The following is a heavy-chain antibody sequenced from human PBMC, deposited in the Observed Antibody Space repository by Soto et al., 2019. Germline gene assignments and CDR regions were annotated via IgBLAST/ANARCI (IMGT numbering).Heavy chain of an antibody. Sequence: ASVKVSCKASGYTFTGYYMHWVRQAPGQGLEWMGWINPNSGGTNYAQKFQGWVTMTRDTSISTAYMELSRLRSDDTAVYYCARETITFGGVIVKTEGYYYYGMDVSGQGTTVTVSS. CDR1: GYTFTGYY. D-gene: IGHD3-16*02. CDR3: ARETITFGGVIVKTEGYYYYGMDV. J-gene: IGHJ6*02. CDR2: INPNSGGT. V-gene: IGHV1-2*04.